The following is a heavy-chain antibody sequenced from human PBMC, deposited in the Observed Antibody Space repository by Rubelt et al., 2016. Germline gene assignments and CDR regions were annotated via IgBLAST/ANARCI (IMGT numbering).Heavy chain of an antibody. CDR1: GFTFSSYS. Sequence: EVQLVESGGGLVQPGGSLRLSCAASGFTFSSYSMNWVRQAPGKGLEWVSYISSSGTTVYYATSVKGRLTISRDHATNSLYLQMNSLRADDTAVYDCAKGGSGSYGLDAFDIWGQGTMVTVSS. D-gene: IGHD1-26*01. V-gene: IGHV3-48*01. CDR3: AKGGSGSYGLDAFDI. J-gene: IGHJ3*02. CDR2: ISSSGTTV.